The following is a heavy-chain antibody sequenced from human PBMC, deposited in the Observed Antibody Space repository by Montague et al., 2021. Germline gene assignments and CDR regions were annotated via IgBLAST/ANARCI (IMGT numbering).Heavy chain of an antibody. CDR2: ICDGGSA. CDR1: GDSVRCGIYH. J-gene: IGHJ5*02. D-gene: IGHD3-22*01. V-gene: IGHV4-61*01. CDR3: AAYYYGGGGRGS. Sequence: SKTLSLTCSVSGDSVRCGIYHWGWIRQSPGKGLEWIGYICDGGSATYKTSLGGRVTMSLDTSSNQFSLNLRSATAADTAVYYCAAYYYGGGGRGSWGQGTLVTVSS.